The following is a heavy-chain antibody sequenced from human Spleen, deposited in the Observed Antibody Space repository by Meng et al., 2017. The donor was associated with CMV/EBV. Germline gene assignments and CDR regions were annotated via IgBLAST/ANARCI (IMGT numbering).Heavy chain of an antibody. V-gene: IGHV1-18*01. CDR1: GYTFTTYG. CDR2: ISGYNDNT. Sequence: CQDSGYTFTTYGITWVRQAPGQGLEWMGWISGYNDNTNYAQRLQGRITMTTDTSTSTTYMELRSLTSDDTAVYYCAREGKYSSSSVDFWGQGTLVTVSS. D-gene: IGHD6-6*01. J-gene: IGHJ4*02. CDR3: AREGKYSSSSVDF.